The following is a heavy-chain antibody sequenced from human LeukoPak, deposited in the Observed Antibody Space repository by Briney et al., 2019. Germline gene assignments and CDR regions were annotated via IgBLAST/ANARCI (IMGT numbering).Heavy chain of an antibody. Sequence: PGGSLRLSCAASGFTVSSNYMSWVRQAPGKGLEWVSVIYSGGSTYYADSVKGRFTISKDNSKNTLYLQMNSLRAEDTAVYYCARDYEYGGNSAAFDIWGQGTMVTVSS. CDR3: ARDYEYGGNSAAFDI. J-gene: IGHJ3*02. V-gene: IGHV3-53*01. CDR2: IYSGGST. D-gene: IGHD4-23*01. CDR1: GFTVSSNY.